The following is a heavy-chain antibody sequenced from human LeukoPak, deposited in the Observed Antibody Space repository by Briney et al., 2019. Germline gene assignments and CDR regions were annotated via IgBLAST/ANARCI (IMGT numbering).Heavy chain of an antibody. J-gene: IGHJ6*02. Sequence: GGSLRLSCAASGFTFSSYAMSWVRQAPGKGLEWVSAISGSGGSTYYADSVKGRFTIPRDNSKNTLYLQMNSLRAEDTVVYYCARDYYYGSGSYYNDYYYGMDVWGQGTTVTVSS. CDR3: ARDYYYGSGSYYNDYYYGMDV. D-gene: IGHD3-10*01. CDR1: GFTFSSYA. V-gene: IGHV3-23*01. CDR2: ISGSGGST.